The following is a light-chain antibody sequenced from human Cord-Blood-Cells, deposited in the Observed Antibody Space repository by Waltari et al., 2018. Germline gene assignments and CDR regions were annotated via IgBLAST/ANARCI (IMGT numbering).Light chain of an antibody. Sequence: QSALTQPRSVSGSPGQSVTISCPGTSSDVGGYNYVSLYQHHPRKAHKLMIYDCSKRPSGVPDRFSGSKSGNTASLTISGLQAEDEADYYCCSYAGSYTVVFGGGTKLTVL. J-gene: IGLJ2*01. CDR1: SSDVGGYNY. CDR3: CSYAGSYTVV. CDR2: DCS. V-gene: IGLV2-11*01.